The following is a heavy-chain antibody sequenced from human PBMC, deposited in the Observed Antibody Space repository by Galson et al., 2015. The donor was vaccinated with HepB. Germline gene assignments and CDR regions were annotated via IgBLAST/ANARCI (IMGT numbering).Heavy chain of an antibody. Sequence: SLRLSCAASGFTVSSNYMSWVRQAPGKGLEWVSVIYSGGSTYYADSVKGRFTISRDNSKNTLYLQMNSLRAEDTAVYYCARDGHVAHTFNARDYYYYGMDVWGQGTTVTVSS. CDR3: ARDGHVAHTFNARDYYYYGMDV. CDR1: GFTVSSNY. V-gene: IGHV3-66*01. D-gene: IGHD3-16*01. J-gene: IGHJ6*02. CDR2: IYSGGST.